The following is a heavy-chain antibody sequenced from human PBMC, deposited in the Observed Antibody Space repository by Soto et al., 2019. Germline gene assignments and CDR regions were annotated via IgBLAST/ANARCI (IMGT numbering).Heavy chain of an antibody. CDR1: GGTFSSYA. D-gene: IGHD2-2*01. CDR2: IIPIFGTA. CDR3: ARPRGYCSSTSCYFFY. V-gene: IGHV1-69*01. Sequence: QVQLVQSGAEVKKPGSSVKVSCKASGGTFSSYAISWVRQAPGQGLEWMGGIIPIFGTANYAQKFQGRVTITADESTSTAYMELSSLRFEDTAVYYCARPRGYCSSTSCYFFYWGQGTLVTVSS. J-gene: IGHJ4*02.